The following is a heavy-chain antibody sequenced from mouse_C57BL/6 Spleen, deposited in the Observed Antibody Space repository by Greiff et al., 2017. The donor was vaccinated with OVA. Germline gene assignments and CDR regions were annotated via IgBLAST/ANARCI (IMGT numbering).Heavy chain of an antibody. CDR3: ARPQYGYSPWFAY. CDR1: GYTFTDYY. CDR2: INPNNGGT. D-gene: IGHD2-2*01. V-gene: IGHV1-26*01. J-gene: IGHJ3*01. Sequence: VQLQQSGPELVKPGASVKISCKASGYTFTDYYMNWVKQSHGKSLEWIGDINPNNGGTSYNQKFKGKATLTVDKSSSTAYMELRSLTSEDSAVYYCARPQYGYSPWFAYWGQGTLVTVSA.